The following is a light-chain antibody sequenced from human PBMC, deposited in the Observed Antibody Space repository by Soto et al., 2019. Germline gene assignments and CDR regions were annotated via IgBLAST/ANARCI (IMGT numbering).Light chain of an antibody. CDR2: GAS. Sequence: EIVLTQSPATLSLSPGGRATLSCRASQSVSSSYLAWYQQKPGQAPRLLIYGASTRATGIPARFSGSGSGTEFTLTISSLQSEDFAVYYCQQYNNWPPWTFGQGTKVDIK. V-gene: IGKV3-15*01. CDR3: QQYNNWPPWT. CDR1: QSVSSSY. J-gene: IGKJ1*01.